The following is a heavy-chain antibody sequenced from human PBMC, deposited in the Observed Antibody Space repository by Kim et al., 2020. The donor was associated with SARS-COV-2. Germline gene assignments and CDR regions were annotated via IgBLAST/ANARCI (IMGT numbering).Heavy chain of an antibody. CDR2: ISYEGSNK. J-gene: IGHJ4*02. CDR1: GFTFSTYG. V-gene: IGHV3-30*18. D-gene: IGHD3-10*01. CDR3: AKDGLNYYGSGRSDYFDY. Sequence: GGSLRLSCAASGFTFSTYGMHWVRQAPGKGLEWVAVISYEGSNKYHADSVQGRFTISRDNSKNTIYLQMNSLRVEDTAVYYCAKDGLNYYGSGRSDYFDYWGLGTLVTVSS.